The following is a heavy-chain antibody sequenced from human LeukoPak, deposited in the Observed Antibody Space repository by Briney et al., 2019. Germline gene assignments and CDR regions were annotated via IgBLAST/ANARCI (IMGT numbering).Heavy chain of an antibody. CDR3: ARSPRGGPFDY. V-gene: IGHV1-18*01. CDR2: ISANNGNT. CDR1: GYTFTTYG. D-gene: IGHD3-10*01. J-gene: IGHJ4*02. Sequence: GASVKVSCKASGYTFTTYGISWVRQATGQALEWMGWISANNGNTNYAQKLQGRVTMTTDTSTSTAYMELRSLRSDDTAVYYCARSPRGGPFDYWGQGTLVTVSS.